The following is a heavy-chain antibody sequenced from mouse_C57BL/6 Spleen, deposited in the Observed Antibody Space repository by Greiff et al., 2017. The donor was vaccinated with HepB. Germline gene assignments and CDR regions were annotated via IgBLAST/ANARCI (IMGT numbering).Heavy chain of an antibody. J-gene: IGHJ2*01. D-gene: IGHD1-1*01. CDR2: IYPGSGST. Sequence: QVQLQQPGAELVKPGASVKMSCKASGYTFTSYWITWVKQRPGQGLEWIGDIYPGSGSTNYNEKFKSKATLTVDTSSSTAYMQVSSLTSEDSAVYYCARGGDYYGSSYDFDYWGQGTTLTVSS. CDR1: GYTFTSYW. V-gene: IGHV1-55*01. CDR3: ARGGDYYGSSYDFDY.